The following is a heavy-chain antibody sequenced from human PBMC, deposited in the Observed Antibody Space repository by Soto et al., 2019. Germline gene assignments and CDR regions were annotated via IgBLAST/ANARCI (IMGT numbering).Heavy chain of an antibody. Sequence: QVQLVQSGAEVKKPGASVKVSCKASGYTFTNYGITWVRQAPGQGLEWMGWINAYNAKTNYAQNFQXXVTMTTDTSTSTVYMDLRSLRSDDTAMYYCARGPDPTYSDYWGQGTLVTVSS. J-gene: IGHJ4*02. V-gene: IGHV1-18*01. CDR1: GYTFTNYG. CDR3: ARGPDPTYSDY. CDR2: INAYNAKT.